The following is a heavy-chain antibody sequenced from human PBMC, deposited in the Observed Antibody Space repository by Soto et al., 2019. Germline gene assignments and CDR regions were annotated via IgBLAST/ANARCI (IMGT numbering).Heavy chain of an antibody. CDR1: GGTFRSYS. D-gene: IGHD3-10*01. J-gene: IGHJ6*02. CDR2: IIPIFDIT. Sequence: QVQLVQSGAEVKKPGSSVKVSCKASGGTFRSYSISWVRQAPGQGLEWMGGIIPIFDITNYAQKFQGRVTITADESTSTAYMELSSLVPDDTAVYSCARPDEGVYSSNHHYYDALDVRGQGTTVTV. V-gene: IGHV1-69*01. CDR3: ARPDEGVYSSNHHYYDALDV.